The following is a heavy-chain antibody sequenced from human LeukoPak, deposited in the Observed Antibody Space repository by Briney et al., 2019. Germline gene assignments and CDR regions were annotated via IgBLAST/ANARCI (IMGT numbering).Heavy chain of an antibody. CDR1: GFTFSSHA. V-gene: IGHV3-23*01. Sequence: GGSLRLSCAASGFTFSSHAMSWVRQAAGKGLEWVSGIDGSGGSTYYADSVKGRFTISRDNSKNTLYLQMNSLTAEDTAVYYCAARDSGYVDYWGQGTLVIVSS. CDR3: AARDSGYVDY. J-gene: IGHJ4*02. D-gene: IGHD1-26*01. CDR2: IDGSGGST.